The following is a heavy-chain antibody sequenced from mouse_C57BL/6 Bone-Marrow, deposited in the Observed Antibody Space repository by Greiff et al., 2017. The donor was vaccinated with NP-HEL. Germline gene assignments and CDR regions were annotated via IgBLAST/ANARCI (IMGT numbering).Heavy chain of an antibody. CDR3: ARRGLPWYFDV. Sequence: QVQLQQSGAELVRPGTSVKMSCKASGYTFTNYWIGWAKQRPGHGLEWIGDIYPGGGYTNYNEKFKGKATLTADKSSSTAYMQFSSLTSEDSAIDYCARRGLPWYFDVWGTGTTVTVSS. D-gene: IGHD2-2*01. CDR1: GYTFTNYW. CDR2: IYPGGGYT. J-gene: IGHJ1*03. V-gene: IGHV1-63*01.